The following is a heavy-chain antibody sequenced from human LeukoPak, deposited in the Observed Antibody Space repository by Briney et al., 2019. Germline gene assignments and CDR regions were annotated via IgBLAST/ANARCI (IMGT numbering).Heavy chain of an antibody. Sequence: GGSLRLSCVPSGFTFSNSWMHWFRQVPGKGQVGVSRIDTDGSTTGYADSVRGRFTIPRDNAKNTLYLQMNGLRAEDTAIYYCAKDLTWNTADYWGQGALVTVSS. CDR3: AKDLTWNTADY. CDR2: IDTDGSTT. V-gene: IGHV3-74*01. CDR1: GFTFSNSW. J-gene: IGHJ4*02. D-gene: IGHD1/OR15-1a*01.